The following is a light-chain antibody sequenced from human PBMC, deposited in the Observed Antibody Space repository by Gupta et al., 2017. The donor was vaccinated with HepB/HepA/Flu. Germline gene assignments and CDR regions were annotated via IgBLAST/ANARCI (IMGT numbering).Light chain of an antibody. CDR2: STN. CDR1: SGSVSTSYY. CDR3: VLYMGSGMWV. V-gene: IGLV8-61*01. Sequence: QTVVTQEPSFSVSPGGTVTLTCGLSSGSVSTSYYPSWYQQTPGQPPRTLIYSTNTRSSGVPDRFSGSILGNKAALTITGAQADDEAYYYCVLYMGSGMWVFGGGTKLTVL. J-gene: IGLJ3*02.